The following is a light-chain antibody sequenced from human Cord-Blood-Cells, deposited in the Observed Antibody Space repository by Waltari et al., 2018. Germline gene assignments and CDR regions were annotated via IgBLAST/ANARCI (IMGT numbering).Light chain of an antibody. CDR2: SNN. J-gene: IGLJ3*02. Sequence: QSVLTQPPSASGTPGQRVTISCSGSSSNIGSNTVNWYQQLPGTAPKLLIYSNNQRPSGVPDRCSGSKSGTSASLAISGLQSEDEADYYCAAWDDSLNGWVFGGGTKPTFL. V-gene: IGLV1-44*01. CDR3: AAWDDSLNGWV. CDR1: SSNIGSNT.